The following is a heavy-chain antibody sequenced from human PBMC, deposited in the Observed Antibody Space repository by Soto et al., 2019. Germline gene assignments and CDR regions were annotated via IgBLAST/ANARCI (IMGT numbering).Heavy chain of an antibody. CDR2: ISAYNGNT. V-gene: IGHV1-18*01. J-gene: IGHJ6*02. CDR3: AREHDTISDFAAPLHGLHYYYYYGMDV. Sequence: ASVKVSCTASGYTFTIYGISWVRQAPGQGLEWMGWISAYNGNTNYAQKLQGRVTMTTDTSTSTAYMELRSLRSDDTAVYYCAREHDTISDFAAPLHGLHYYYYYGMDVWGQGTTVTVSS. CDR1: GYTFTIYG. D-gene: IGHD3-9*01.